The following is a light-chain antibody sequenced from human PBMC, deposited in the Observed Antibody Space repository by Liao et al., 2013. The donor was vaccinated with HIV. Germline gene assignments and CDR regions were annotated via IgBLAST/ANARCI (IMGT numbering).Light chain of an antibody. V-gene: IGLV3-21*01. Sequence: SYVLTQPPSVSVAPGKTATLTCGGNNIGSQSVHWYQQKPGQAPILVIYSDRDRPSGIPERFSGSKSGNTATLTISGVEAGDEADYHCQAWDSSTAFYVFGTGTKVTVL. CDR3: QAWDSSTAFYV. CDR1: NIGSQS. J-gene: IGLJ1*01. CDR2: SDR.